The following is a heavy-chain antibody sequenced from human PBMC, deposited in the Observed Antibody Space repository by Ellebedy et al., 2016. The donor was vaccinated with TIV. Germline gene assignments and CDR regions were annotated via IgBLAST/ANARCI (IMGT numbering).Heavy chain of an antibody. CDR3: ARTSTMTTFGASDF. Sequence: PGGSLRLSCAASGFTFSRHAIHWVRQAPGKGLEWVAVISYDGSNKYYADSVKGRFTISRDNSKNTLYLQLNSLRAEDAALYYCARTSTMTTFGASDFWGQGTMVTVSS. J-gene: IGHJ3*01. CDR2: ISYDGSNK. D-gene: IGHD3-16*01. CDR1: GFTFSRHA. V-gene: IGHV3-30-3*01.